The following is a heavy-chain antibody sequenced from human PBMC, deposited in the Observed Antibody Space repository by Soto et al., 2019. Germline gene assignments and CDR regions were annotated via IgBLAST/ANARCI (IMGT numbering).Heavy chain of an antibody. CDR2: IYWDDDK. D-gene: IGHD3-10*01. CDR3: AMALGSWAASYFDS. J-gene: IGHJ4*01. V-gene: IGHV2-5*02. Sequence: QITLKESGPTLVKPTQTLTLTCTVSGFSLNTYGVGVGWIRQPPGKALEWLALIYWDDDKRYSPSLKSRLTITKDTSKNPLVLTLTNMDPVDTLTYSSAMALGSWAASYFDSCGHGTLVTVSS. CDR1: GFSLNTYGVG.